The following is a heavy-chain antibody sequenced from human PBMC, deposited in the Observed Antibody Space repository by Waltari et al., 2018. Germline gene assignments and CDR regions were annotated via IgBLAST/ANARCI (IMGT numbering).Heavy chain of an antibody. V-gene: IGHV3-33*01. CDR3: ARRGLVFGTVGDDAFDL. CDR1: GFAFYYFA. Sequence: ESGGGVVQAGASLRLSCAASGFAFYYFAMNWFRQAPGKGLEWVAIHWFDGDESIYADSVKGRFTVSMDSSKTTLYLDMNNVRVDDTAKYYCARRGLVFGTVGDDAFDLWGPGTDLSVSS. CDR2: HWFDGDES. J-gene: IGHJ3*01. D-gene: IGHD1-26*01.